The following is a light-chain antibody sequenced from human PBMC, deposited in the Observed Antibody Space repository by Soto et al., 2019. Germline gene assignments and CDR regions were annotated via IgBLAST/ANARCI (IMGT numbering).Light chain of an antibody. J-gene: IGKJ1*01. Sequence: ENVLTQSPGTVSLSQGERATLSCRASQSVSSSRLAWYRQKPGQSPRLLIYGASSRATGVPVRFSGSGSGVAFTLTISGLQSEDFTVYHCQQYNQWPGTFGQGTKVDI. CDR3: QQYNQWPGT. V-gene: IGKV3-15*01. CDR1: QSVSSS. CDR2: GAS.